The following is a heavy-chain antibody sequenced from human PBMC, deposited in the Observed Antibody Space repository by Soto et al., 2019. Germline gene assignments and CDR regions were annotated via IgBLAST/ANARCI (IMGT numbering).Heavy chain of an antibody. D-gene: IGHD2-15*01. CDR1: GFTVSSSY. CDR2: IYSGGST. Sequence: SGGSLRLSCAASGFTVSSSYMTWVRQAPGKGLEWVSVIYSGGSTYYADSVKGRFTISRDNSKNTLYLQMNSLRAEDTAVYYCARKYYDNGGLLDYRSRGSLDIVSS. CDR3: ARKYYDNGGLLDY. J-gene: IGHJ4*02. V-gene: IGHV3-53*01.